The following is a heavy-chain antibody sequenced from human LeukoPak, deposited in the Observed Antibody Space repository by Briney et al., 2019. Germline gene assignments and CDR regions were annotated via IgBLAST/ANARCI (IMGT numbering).Heavy chain of an antibody. CDR2: ISGSGGST. CDR1: GFTFSSYA. D-gene: IGHD3-22*01. J-gene: IGHJ1*01. V-gene: IGHV3-23*01. Sequence: GGSLRLSCAASGFTFSSYAMSWVRQAPGKGLEWDSAISGSGGSTYYADSVKGRFTISRDNSKNTLYLQMNSLRAEDTAVYYCAKDPGYYDSPKYFQHWGQGTLVTVSS. CDR3: AKDPGYYDSPKYFQH.